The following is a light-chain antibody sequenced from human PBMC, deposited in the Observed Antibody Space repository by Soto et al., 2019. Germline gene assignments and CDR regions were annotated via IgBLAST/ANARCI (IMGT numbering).Light chain of an antibody. CDR2: DAS. CDR1: QRISNY. J-gene: IGKJ5*01. V-gene: IGKV1-9*01. Sequence: DIQLTQSPSFLSAPVGDRVTITCRASQRISNYLVWYQQKPGKAPKLLMYDASTLQSGVPSRFSGSGFGTEFTLTISSLQPEDFATYYCQQVDSYPITFGQGTRLEI. CDR3: QQVDSYPIT.